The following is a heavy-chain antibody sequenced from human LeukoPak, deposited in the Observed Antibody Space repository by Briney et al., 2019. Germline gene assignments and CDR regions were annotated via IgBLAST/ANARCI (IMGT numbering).Heavy chain of an antibody. D-gene: IGHD2-2*01. J-gene: IGHJ4*02. V-gene: IGHV3-21*01. CDR1: GFTFSSYS. Sequence: TGGSLRLSCAASGFTFSSYSMNWVRQAPGKGLEWVSSISSSSSYIYYADSVKGRFTIPRDNAKNSLYLQMNSLRAEDTAVYYCASTRGLVPAATEDYWGQGTLVTVSS. CDR2: ISSSSSYI. CDR3: ASTRGLVPAATEDY.